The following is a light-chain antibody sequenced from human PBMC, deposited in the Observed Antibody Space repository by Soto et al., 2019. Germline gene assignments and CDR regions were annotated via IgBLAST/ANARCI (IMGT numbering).Light chain of an antibody. CDR3: CSYAGSYPFV. CDR2: DVD. J-gene: IGLJ1*01. Sequence: QSVLTQPRSVSGSPGQSVTISCTGTSSDVGGYDYVSWYQHHPGKAPKLMIYDVDKRPSGVPGRFSGSKSDNTASLTISGLQAEDEADYYCCSYAGSYPFVFGTGTKLTVL. CDR1: SSDVGGYDY. V-gene: IGLV2-11*01.